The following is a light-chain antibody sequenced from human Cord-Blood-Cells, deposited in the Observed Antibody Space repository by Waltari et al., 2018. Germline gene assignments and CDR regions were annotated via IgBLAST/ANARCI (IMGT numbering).Light chain of an antibody. V-gene: IGKV1-8*01. Sequence: AIRITQSPSSLSASTGDRVTITCRASQGISSYLAWYQQKPGKAPKLLIYAASTLQSGVPSRFSGSGSGTDFTLTISCPQSEDFATYYCQQDYSYPITFGQGTRLEIK. J-gene: IGKJ5*01. CDR1: QGISSY. CDR3: QQDYSYPIT. CDR2: AAS.